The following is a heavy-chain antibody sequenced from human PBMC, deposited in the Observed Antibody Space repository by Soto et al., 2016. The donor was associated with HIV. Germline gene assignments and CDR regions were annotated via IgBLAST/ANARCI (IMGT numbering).Heavy chain of an antibody. CDR1: GFTFSSYG. J-gene: IGHJ4*02. D-gene: IGHD2-15*01. CDR3: ARDCSGGSCHRGVFDY. Sequence: QVQLVESGGGVVQPGRSLRLSCAASGFTFSSYGMHWVRQAPGKGLEWVAVIWYDGSNKYYADSVKGRFTISRDNSKNTLYLQMNSLRAEDTAVYYCARDCSGGSCHRGVFDYWGQGTLVTVSS. CDR2: IWYDGSNK. V-gene: IGHV3-33*01.